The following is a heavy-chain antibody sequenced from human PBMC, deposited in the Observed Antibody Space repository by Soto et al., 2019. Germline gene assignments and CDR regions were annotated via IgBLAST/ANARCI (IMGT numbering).Heavy chain of an antibody. D-gene: IGHD3-3*01. V-gene: IGHV1-2*02. CDR2: INAKNGAT. Sequence: QVQLVQSGAEVQKPGSSVKVSCKASGYSFTDHFIHWVRQAPGQGLEWQGWINAKNGATNYARKFQGRVAMTRDTSITTAHLELSRLRSDDTAVYFCARDGSGHYNGLDVWGQGTTVTVSS. CDR1: GYSFTDHF. J-gene: IGHJ6*02. CDR3: ARDGSGHYNGLDV.